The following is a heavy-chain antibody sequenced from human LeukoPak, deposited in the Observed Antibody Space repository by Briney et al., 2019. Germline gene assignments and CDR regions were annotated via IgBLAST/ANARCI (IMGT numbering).Heavy chain of an antibody. J-gene: IGHJ4*02. CDR3: ARPGQLGEYTPYYFDY. CDR2: IYPVDSDT. V-gene: IGHV5-51*01. CDR1: GYSFTSYW. D-gene: IGHD7-27*01. Sequence: RGESLKISCKGSGYSFTSYWIGWVRQMPGKGLEWMGIIYPVDSDTRYSPSFQGQVTISADKSISTAYLQWSSLKASDTAMYYCARPGQLGEYTPYYFDYWGQGTLVTVSS.